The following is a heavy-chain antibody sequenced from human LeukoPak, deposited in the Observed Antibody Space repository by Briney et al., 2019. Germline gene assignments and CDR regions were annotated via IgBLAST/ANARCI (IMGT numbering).Heavy chain of an antibody. CDR2: ISWNSGSI. D-gene: IGHD6-13*01. CDR3: AKHGKRQLGIFDS. CDR1: GFTFDDYA. V-gene: IGHV3-9*01. J-gene: IGHJ4*02. Sequence: PGRSLRLSCAASGFTFDDYAMYWVRQAPGKGLEWVSGISWNSGSIGYADSVKGRFTISRDNAKNSLYLQMNSLRAEDTALYYCAKHGKRQLGIFDSWGQGTLVTVSS.